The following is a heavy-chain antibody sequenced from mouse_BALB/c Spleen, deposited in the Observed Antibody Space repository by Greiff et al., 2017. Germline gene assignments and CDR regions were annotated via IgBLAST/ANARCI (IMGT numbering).Heavy chain of an antibody. Sequence: DVMLVESGGGLVQPKGSLKLSCAASGFTFNTYAMNWVRQAPGKGLEWVARIRSKSNNYATYYADSVKDRFTISRDDSQSMLYLQMNNLKTEDTAMYYCVRQPFAYWGQGTLVTVSA. CDR2: IRSKSNNYAT. CDR3: VRQPFAY. J-gene: IGHJ3*01. CDR1: GFTFNTYA. D-gene: IGHD6-1*01. V-gene: IGHV10-1*02.